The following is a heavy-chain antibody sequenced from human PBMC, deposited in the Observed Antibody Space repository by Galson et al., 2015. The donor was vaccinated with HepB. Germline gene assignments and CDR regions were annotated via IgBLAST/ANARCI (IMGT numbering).Heavy chain of an antibody. CDR3: ARAVYYYGSGGYDYAFDI. J-gene: IGHJ3*02. V-gene: IGHV1-46*01. D-gene: IGHD3-22*01. CDR2: IDPSGGNT. Sequence: SVKVSCKASGYTFTSFHVHCVRQAPGQGLEWMGIIDPSGGNTTYAEKFQGRVTMTRDTSTSTVYMELSSLKSEDTAVYYCARAVYYYGSGGYDYAFDIWGQGTMVTVSS. CDR1: GYTFTSFH.